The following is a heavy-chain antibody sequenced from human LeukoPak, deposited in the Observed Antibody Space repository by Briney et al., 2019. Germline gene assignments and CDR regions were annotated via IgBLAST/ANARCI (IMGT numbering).Heavy chain of an antibody. CDR2: ISAYNGNT. CDR3: ARAGFSGWYFDY. V-gene: IGHV1-18*01. CDR1: GYTFTTYN. D-gene: IGHD6-19*01. Sequence: ASVKVSCKASGYTFTTYNINWVRQAPGQGLECMGWISAYNGNTNYAQKLQGRVTMTTDTSTSTAYMELRSLRSDDTAVYYCARAGFSGWYFDYWGQGTLVTVSS. J-gene: IGHJ4*02.